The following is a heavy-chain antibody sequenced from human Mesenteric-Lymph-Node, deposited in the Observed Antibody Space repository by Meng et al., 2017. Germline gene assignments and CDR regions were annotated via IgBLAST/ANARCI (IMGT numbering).Heavy chain of an antibody. J-gene: IGHJ6*02. V-gene: IGHV5-51*01. D-gene: IGHD3-3*01. CDR3: ARICPQSTYYDFWSGYFPYYYYGMDV. CDR2: IYPGDSDT. CDR1: GYSFTSYW. Sequence: GGSLRLSCKGSGYSFTSYWIGWVRQMPGKGLEWMGIIYPGDSDTRYSPSFQGQVTISADKSISTAYLQWSSLKASDTAMYYCARICPQSTYYDFWSGYFPYYYYGMDVWGQGTTVTVSS.